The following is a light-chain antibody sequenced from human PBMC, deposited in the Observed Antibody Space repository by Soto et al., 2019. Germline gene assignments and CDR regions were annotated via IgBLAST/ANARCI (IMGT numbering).Light chain of an antibody. CDR2: GAS. J-gene: IGKJ5*01. CDR3: QQYDSSPIT. Sequence: EIVMTQSPATLSVSPGERATLSCRASQSVSSNLAWYQQKPGQAPRLVIYGASNRATGIPDRFSGSGSGTDFTLTISRLEPEDFAVYYCQQYDSSPITFGQGTRLEIK. CDR1: QSVSSN. V-gene: IGKV3-20*01.